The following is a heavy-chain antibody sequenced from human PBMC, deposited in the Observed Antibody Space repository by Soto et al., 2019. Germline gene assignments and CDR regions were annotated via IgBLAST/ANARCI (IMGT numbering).Heavy chain of an antibody. CDR3: ADFDRWELPFGS. CDR2: IYYSGST. CDR1: GASISSGGYY. V-gene: IGHV4-31*03. Sequence: SETLSLTCTVSGASISSGGYYWNWIRQHPEKGLEWIGYIYYSGSTYYNPSLKSRLTISLDTSKNQFSLKLNSVTAADTAVYYCADFDRWELPFGSWGQGTLATVST. D-gene: IGHD1-26*01. J-gene: IGHJ4*02.